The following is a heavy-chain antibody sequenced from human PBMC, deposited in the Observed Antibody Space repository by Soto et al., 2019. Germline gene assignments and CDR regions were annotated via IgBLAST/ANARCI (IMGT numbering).Heavy chain of an antibody. CDR2: IYPGDSDT. Sequence: GESLKISCKGSGYSFTSYWIGWVRQMPGKGLEWMGIIYPGDSDTRYSPSFQGQVTISADKSISTAYLQWSSLKASDTAMYYCARVDYGGNPHYYYYYGMDVWGQGTTVTVSS. V-gene: IGHV5-51*01. J-gene: IGHJ6*01. CDR3: ARVDYGGNPHYYYYYGMDV. D-gene: IGHD4-17*01. CDR1: GYSFTSYW.